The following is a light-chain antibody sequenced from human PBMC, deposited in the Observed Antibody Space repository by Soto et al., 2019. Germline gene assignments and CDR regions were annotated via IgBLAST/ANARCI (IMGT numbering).Light chain of an antibody. J-gene: IGLJ1*01. CDR1: SSNIGARYD. CDR2: GNN. Sequence: QSVLTQPPSVSGAPGQRVTISCAGSSSNIGARYDVHWYQQLPGTAPKLLIYGNNNRPSGVPGRFSGSKSGTSASLAITGLQADDEADYYCQSYDSSLSGSVFGGGTKVTVL. V-gene: IGLV1-40*01. CDR3: QSYDSSLSGSV.